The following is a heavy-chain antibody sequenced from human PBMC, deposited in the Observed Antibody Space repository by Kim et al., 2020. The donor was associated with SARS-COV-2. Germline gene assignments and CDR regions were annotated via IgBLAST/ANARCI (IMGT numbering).Heavy chain of an antibody. D-gene: IGHD2-15*01. CDR1: GFTFSSYG. CDR2: ISYDGSNK. J-gene: IGHJ3*02. V-gene: IGHV3-30*18. CDR3: AKPEVVAATSGRADAFDI. Sequence: GGSLRLSCAASGFTFSSYGMHWVRQAPGKGLEWVAVISYDGSNKYYADSVKGRFTISRDNSKNTLYLQMNSLRAEDTAVYYCAKPEVVAATSGRADAFDIWGQGTMVTVSS.